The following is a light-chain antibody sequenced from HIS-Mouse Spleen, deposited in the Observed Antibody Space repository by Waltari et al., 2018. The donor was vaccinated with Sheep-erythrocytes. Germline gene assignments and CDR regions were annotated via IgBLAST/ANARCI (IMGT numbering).Light chain of an antibody. V-gene: IGLV3-1*01. Sequence: SYELTQPPSVSVSPGQTASIPCSGDTLGDKYACWYQQRPGQSPVLVIYPDSKRPSGIPERFSGSNSGNTATLTISGTQAMDEADYYCQAWDSSTAWVFGGGTKLTVL. CDR3: QAWDSSTAWV. CDR1: TLGDKY. CDR2: PDS. J-gene: IGLJ3*02.